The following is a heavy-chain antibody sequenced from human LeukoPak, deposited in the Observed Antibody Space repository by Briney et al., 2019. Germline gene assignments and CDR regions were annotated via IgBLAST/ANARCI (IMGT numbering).Heavy chain of an antibody. CDR3: ARDYGGNSGWFDP. Sequence: ASVKVSCKASGYTFTRYDVNWVRQAPGQGLEWMGWMNPNSGNTGYPQKFQGRVTITRDTSISTTYLELNSLRSEDTAVYYCARDYGGNSGWFDPWGQGTLVTVSS. CDR2: MNPNSGNT. D-gene: IGHD4-23*01. J-gene: IGHJ5*02. CDR1: GYTFTRYD. V-gene: IGHV1-8*03.